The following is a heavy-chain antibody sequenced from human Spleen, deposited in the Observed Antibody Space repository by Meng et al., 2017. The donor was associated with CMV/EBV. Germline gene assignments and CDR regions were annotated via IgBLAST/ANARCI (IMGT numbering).Heavy chain of an antibody. V-gene: IGHV3-74*01. CDR1: GFTFSSYW. CDR2: INSDGSST. CDR3: ARGRIAVAGVFHY. J-gene: IGHJ4*02. Sequence: GESLKISCAASGFTFSSYWMHWVRQAPGKGLVWVSRINSDGSSTSYADSVKGRFTISRDNAKNSLYLQMSSLRAEDTAVYYCARGRIAVAGVFHYWGQGTLVTVSS. D-gene: IGHD6-19*01.